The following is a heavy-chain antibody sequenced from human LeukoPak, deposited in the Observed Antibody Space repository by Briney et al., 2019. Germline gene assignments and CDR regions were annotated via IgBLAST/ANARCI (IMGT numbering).Heavy chain of an antibody. CDR2: IYTSGST. CDR3: ARHGYSGSDAL. V-gene: IGHV4-4*07. J-gene: IGHJ4*02. D-gene: IGHD5-12*01. Sequence: PSETLSLTCTGSGGSISSYYWSWIRQPAGKGLEWIGRIYTSGSTKYNPSLKSRVTISVDTSQNQFSLKLSSVTAADTAVYYCARHGYSGSDALWGQGTLVTVSS. CDR1: GGSISSYY.